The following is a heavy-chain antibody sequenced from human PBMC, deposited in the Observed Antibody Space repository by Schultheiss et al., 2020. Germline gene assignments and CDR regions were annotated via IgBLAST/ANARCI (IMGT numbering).Heavy chain of an antibody. D-gene: IGHD3-16*01. V-gene: IGHV1-69*13. CDR1: GGTFSSYA. J-gene: IGHJ6*02. CDR3: ASGGWGESPSNYYYGMDV. Sequence: SVKVSCKASGGTFSSYAISWVRQAPGQGLEWMGGIIPIFGTANYAQKFQGRVTITADESTSTAYMELSSLRSEDTAVYYCASGGWGESPSNYYYGMDVWGQGTTVTVSS. CDR2: IIPIFGTA.